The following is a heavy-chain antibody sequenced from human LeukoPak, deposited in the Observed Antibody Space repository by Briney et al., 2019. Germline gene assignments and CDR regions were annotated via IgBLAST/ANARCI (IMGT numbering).Heavy chain of an antibody. V-gene: IGHV4-4*02. CDR3: ARGRYYYDSSGYYYYFDY. CDR1: GGSISSSNW. J-gene: IGHJ4*02. Sequence: SSETLSLTCAVSGGSISSSNWWSWVRQPPGKGLEWIGEIYHSGSTNYNPSLKSRVTISVDKSKNQFSLKLSSVTAADTAVYYCARGRYYYDSSGYYYYFDYWGQGTLVTVSS. D-gene: IGHD3-22*01. CDR2: IYHSGST.